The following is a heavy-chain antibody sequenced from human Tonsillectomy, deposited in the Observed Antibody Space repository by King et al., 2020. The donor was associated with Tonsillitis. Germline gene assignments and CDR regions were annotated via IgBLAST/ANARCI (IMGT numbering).Heavy chain of an antibody. Sequence: VQLVESGGGVVQPGGSLRLSCAASGFTFSNYGIHWVRQAPGKGLEWLAFIRYDGSSQYYGDSVKGRFTISRDNSKNTLYLQMNSLRAEDTAVYYCAKDDGFKAPIGDVFEIWGQGTMVTVSS. CDR2: IRYDGSSQ. D-gene: IGHD2-21*01. V-gene: IGHV3-30*02. CDR1: GFTFSNYG. CDR3: AKDDGFKAPIGDVFEI. J-gene: IGHJ3*02.